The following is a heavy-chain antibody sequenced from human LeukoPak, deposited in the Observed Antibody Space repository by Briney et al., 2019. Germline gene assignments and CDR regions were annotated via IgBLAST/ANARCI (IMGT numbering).Heavy chain of an antibody. J-gene: IGHJ5*02. CDR3: ARSVVPAAKGXRWFDP. CDR2: IYHSGST. V-gene: IGHV4-59*12. D-gene: IGHD2-2*01. CDR1: GGSISSYY. Sequence: SEILSLTCTVSGGSISSYYWSWIRQPPGKGLEWIGYIYHSGSTYYNPSLKSRVTISVDRSKNQFSLKLSSVTAADTAVYYCARSVVPAAKGXRWFDPWGQGTLVTVSS.